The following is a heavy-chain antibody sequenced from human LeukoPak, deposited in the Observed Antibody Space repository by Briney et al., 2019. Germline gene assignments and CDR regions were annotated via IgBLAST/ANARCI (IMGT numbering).Heavy chain of an antibody. CDR1: GYTLTELS. Sequence: ASVKVSCMVSGYTLTELSMHWVRQAPGQGLEWMGIINPSGGGTTYAQRFQGRVTMTRDTSTSTVYMELSSLRFEDTAIYYCARDTPPVYNWNDAPFDYWGQGTLVTVSS. CDR3: ARDTPPVYNWNDAPFDY. CDR2: INPSGGGT. V-gene: IGHV1-46*01. J-gene: IGHJ4*02. D-gene: IGHD1-1*01.